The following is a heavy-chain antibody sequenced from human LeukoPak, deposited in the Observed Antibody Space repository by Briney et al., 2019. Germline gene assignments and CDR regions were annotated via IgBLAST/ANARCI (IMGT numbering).Heavy chain of an antibody. J-gene: IGHJ6*02. CDR3: ARQRHCSGGSCHYYMDV. CDR2: IIPILGIA. V-gene: IGHV1-69*04. D-gene: IGHD2-15*01. Sequence: ASVKVSCKASGGTFSSYAISWVRQAPGQGLEWMGRIIPILGIANYAQKFQGRVTITADKSTSTAYMELSSLRSEDTAVYYCARQRHCSGGSCHYYMDVWGQGTTVTVSS. CDR1: GGTFSSYA.